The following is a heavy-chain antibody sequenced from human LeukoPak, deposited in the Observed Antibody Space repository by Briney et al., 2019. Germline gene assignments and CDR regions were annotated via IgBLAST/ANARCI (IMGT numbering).Heavy chain of an antibody. D-gene: IGHD2-15*01. Sequence: GESLKISCKGSGYSFTNYWIGWVRQMPGKGLEWMGIIYPGDSDTRYSPSFQGQVTISADKSISTAYLQWSSLKASDTAMYYCARHRYCSGGNCYSGVDYWGQGTLVTVSS. CDR1: GYSFTNYW. CDR2: IYPGDSDT. CDR3: ARHRYCSGGNCYSGVDY. V-gene: IGHV5-51*01. J-gene: IGHJ4*02.